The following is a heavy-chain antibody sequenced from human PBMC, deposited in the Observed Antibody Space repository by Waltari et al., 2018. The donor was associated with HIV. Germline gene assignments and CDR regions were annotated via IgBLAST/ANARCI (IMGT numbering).Heavy chain of an antibody. V-gene: IGHV3-53*01. CDR2: IYSGGST. Sequence: EVQLVESGGGLIQPGGSLRLSCAASGFRVSINSMSWVCLSPGKGLEWVSVIYSGGSTYYADSVKGRFTISRDNSKNTLYLQMNSLRAEDTAVYYCARGFGCGGDCYYFDYWGQGTLVTVSS. J-gene: IGHJ4*02. CDR3: ARGFGCGGDCYYFDY. D-gene: IGHD2-21*02. CDR1: GFRVSINS.